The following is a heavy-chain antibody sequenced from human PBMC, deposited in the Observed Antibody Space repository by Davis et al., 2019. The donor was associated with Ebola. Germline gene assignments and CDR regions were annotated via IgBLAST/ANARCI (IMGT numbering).Heavy chain of an antibody. J-gene: IGHJ3*02. D-gene: IGHD5-12*01. CDR1: GYTFTNYY. Sequence: ASVKVSCKASGYTFTNYYMHWVRQAPGQGLEWLGMINPYACRTIYAQKFQGRVTVTRDTSTTTVYMDLSSLRSEDTALYYCTTPGGQDSGYDVFDIWGQGTMVTVSS. CDR2: INPYACRT. CDR3: TTPGGQDSGYDVFDI. V-gene: IGHV1-46*03.